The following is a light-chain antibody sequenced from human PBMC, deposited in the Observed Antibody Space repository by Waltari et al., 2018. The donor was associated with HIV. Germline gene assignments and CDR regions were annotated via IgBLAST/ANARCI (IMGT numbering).Light chain of an antibody. CDR1: RLGAKF. V-gene: IGLV3-1*01. CDR3: QAWDTNTDFV. CDR2: QDN. Sequence: SYDLTQPPSVSVSPGQTARITCSGDRLGAKFASWYQQRPGQSPTLLIYQDNKRPSGIPERFSGSNSGNTATLTISGTQAMDEADYYCQAWDTNTDFVFGTGTKVTVL. J-gene: IGLJ1*01.